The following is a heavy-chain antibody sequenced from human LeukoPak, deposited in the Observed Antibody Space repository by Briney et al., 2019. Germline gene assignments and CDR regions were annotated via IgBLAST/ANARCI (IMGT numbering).Heavy chain of an antibody. D-gene: IGHD3-22*01. CDR1: GFNFDDYG. CDR3: ARGYYYDSSGYSFFDY. J-gene: IGHJ4*02. Sequence: PGGTLRLSCAASGFNFDDYGMSWVRQAPGRGLEWVSGINWNGGSTDYADSVKGRFTISRDNAKNSLYLQMNSLRAEDTALYYCARGYYYDSSGYSFFDYWGQGTLVTVSS. CDR2: INWNGGST. V-gene: IGHV3-20*04.